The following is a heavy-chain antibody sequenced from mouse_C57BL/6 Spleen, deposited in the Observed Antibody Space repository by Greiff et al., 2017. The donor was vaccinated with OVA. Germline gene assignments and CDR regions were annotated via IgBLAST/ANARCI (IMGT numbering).Heavy chain of an antibody. CDR2: ISSGGSYT. CDR3: ARHPYDYGPWD. J-gene: IGHJ3*01. D-gene: IGHD2-4*01. CDR1: GFTFSSYG. Sequence: EVQGVESGGDLVKPGGSLKLSCAASGFTFSSYGMSWVRQTPDKRLEWVATISSGGSYTNYPDSVKGRFTISRDNAKNTLYLQMSSLKSEDTAMYYCARHPYDYGPWDWGQGTLVTVSA. V-gene: IGHV5-6*01.